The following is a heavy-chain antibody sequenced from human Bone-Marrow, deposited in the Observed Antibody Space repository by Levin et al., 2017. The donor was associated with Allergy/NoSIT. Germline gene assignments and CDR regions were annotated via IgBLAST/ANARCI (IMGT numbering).Heavy chain of an antibody. V-gene: IGHV3-53*01. J-gene: IGHJ2*01. Sequence: PGGSLRLSCAASGFTVTSHYMSWVRQAPGKGLEWVSIIYSDGSTYYADSVKGRFTVSRDSSKIMLYLQMNSLRGEDTAIYYCARDDGYCSGGNCYPIAALALWGRGTLVTVSS. CDR1: GFTVTSHY. CDR3: ARDDGYCSGGNCYPIAALAL. CDR2: IYSDGST. D-gene: IGHD2-15*01.